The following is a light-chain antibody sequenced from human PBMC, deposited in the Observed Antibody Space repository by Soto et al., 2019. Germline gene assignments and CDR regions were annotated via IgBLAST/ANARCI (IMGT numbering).Light chain of an antibody. CDR2: DVS. CDR1: SSDVGGYNY. CDR3: SSYTSSSTPVV. Sequence: QSALTQPASVSGSPGQSITISCTGTSSDVGGYNYVSWYQQHPGKAPKLMIYDVSNRPSGASNRFSGSKSGNTASLTISGLQAEDEADYYCSSYTSSSTPVVFGGGTQLTVL. J-gene: IGLJ2*01. V-gene: IGLV2-14*01.